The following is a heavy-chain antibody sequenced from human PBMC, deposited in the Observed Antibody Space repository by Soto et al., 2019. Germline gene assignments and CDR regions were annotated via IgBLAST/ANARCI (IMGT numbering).Heavy chain of an antibody. Sequence: GESLKISCKGSGYIFANDRIAWVRQMPGEGLEWMGIIFPGDSDTRYSPSFQGQVTISADKSISTAYLQWNSLQASDTAIYYCAKRVAAHPYFDVWGQGTLVTVSS. CDR1: GYIFANDR. CDR3: AKRVAAHPYFDV. D-gene: IGHD6-25*01. V-gene: IGHV5-51*01. J-gene: IGHJ4*02. CDR2: IFPGDSDT.